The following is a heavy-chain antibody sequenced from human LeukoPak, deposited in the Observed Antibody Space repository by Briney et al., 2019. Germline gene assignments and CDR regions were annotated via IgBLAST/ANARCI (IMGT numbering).Heavy chain of an antibody. CDR1: GYTFADYY. V-gene: IGHV1-2*02. Sequence: ASVKVSCPASGYTFADYYMHWVRQAPGQGLEWMGWVNPVSGGTYYAQRFLGRVTMTRDSSISTVYMELSSLQSDDTAVYHCASLGATTLSYFGMDVWGQGTTVTVSS. CDR3: ASLGATTLSYFGMDV. D-gene: IGHD1-26*01. J-gene: IGHJ6*02. CDR2: VNPVSGGT.